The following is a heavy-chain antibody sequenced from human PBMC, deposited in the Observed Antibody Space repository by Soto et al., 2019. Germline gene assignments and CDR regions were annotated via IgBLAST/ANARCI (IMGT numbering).Heavy chain of an antibody. CDR3: PRDNRGYGDLILA. Sequence: QVQLQESGPGLVKPSQTLSRTCTVSGGSISSGDYYWNWIRQHPGKGLEWIGYIHYSGSAYYNPSLQSRVIISVDTSENQFSLKLSSVTAADTAVYYCPRDNRGYGDLILAWGQGTLVTVSS. J-gene: IGHJ4*02. V-gene: IGHV4-31*03. D-gene: IGHD4-17*01. CDR2: IHYSGSA. CDR1: GGSISSGDYY.